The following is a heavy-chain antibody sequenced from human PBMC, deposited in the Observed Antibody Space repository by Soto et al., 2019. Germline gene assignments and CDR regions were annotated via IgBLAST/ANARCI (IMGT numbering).Heavy chain of an antibody. J-gene: IGHJ4*02. Sequence: GGSLRLSCAASGFTFSDYYMNWVRQAPGKGLEWVSSISSSSTIYYADSVKGRFTISRDNAKNSLYLQMNSLRAEDTAVYYCAKGRYSSSWTPSLDYWGQGTLVTVSS. CDR2: ISSSSTI. D-gene: IGHD6-13*01. V-gene: IGHV3-11*01. CDR3: AKGRYSSSWTPSLDY. CDR1: GFTFSDYY.